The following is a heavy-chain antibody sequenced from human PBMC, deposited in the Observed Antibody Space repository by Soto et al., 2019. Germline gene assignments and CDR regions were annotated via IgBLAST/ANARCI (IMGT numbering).Heavy chain of an antibody. Sequence: PGGSLRLSCAASGVSFSSYAMTWVRQAPGKGLEXVSXXSXXGXXXXXAXXVKGRFTISRDSSENTLSLQMNSLRVDDTAVYYCARTRGYSDYDLDYWGQGTLVTVSS. D-gene: IGHD5-12*01. CDR1: GVSFSSYA. V-gene: IGHV3-23*01. CDR3: ARTRGYSDYDLDY. CDR2: XSXXGXXX. J-gene: IGHJ4*02.